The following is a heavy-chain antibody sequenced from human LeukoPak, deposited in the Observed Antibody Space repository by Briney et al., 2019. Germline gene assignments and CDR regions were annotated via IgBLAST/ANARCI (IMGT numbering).Heavy chain of an antibody. Sequence: ASVKVSCTASGGTFSSYAISWVRQAPGQGLEWMGGIIPISGTANYAQKFQGRVTITADESTSTAYMELSSLRSEDTAVYYCAIRKRYLWSGYPYNWFDPWGQGTLVTVSS. J-gene: IGHJ5*02. CDR1: GGTFSSYA. CDR2: IIPISGTA. D-gene: IGHD3-3*01. V-gene: IGHV1-69*13. CDR3: AIRKRYLWSGYPYNWFDP.